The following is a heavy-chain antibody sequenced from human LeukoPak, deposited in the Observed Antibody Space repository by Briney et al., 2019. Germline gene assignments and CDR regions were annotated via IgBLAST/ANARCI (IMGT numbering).Heavy chain of an antibody. J-gene: IGHJ4*02. CDR2: IYYSGST. D-gene: IGHD3-22*01. CDR1: GGSISSYY. CDR3: ANAGIVVVITPRN. V-gene: IGHV4-59*01. Sequence: PSETLSLTCTVSGGSISSYYWSWIRQPPGKGLEWIGYIYYSGSTNYNPSLKSRVTISVDTSKNQFSLKLSSVTAADTAVYYCANAGIVVVITPRNWGQGTLVTVSS.